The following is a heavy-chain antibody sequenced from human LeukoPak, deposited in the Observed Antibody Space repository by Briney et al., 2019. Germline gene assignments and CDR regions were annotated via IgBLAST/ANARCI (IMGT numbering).Heavy chain of an antibody. CDR2: ISAYNGNT. Sequence: ASVKVSCKASGYTFTSCGISWVQQAPGQRLEWMGWISAYNGNTNYAQKLQGRVTTTTDTSTSTAYMELRSLRSDDTAVYYCARRGSSGWFPYWGQGTLVTVSS. CDR1: GYTFTSCG. D-gene: IGHD6-19*01. V-gene: IGHV1-18*01. J-gene: IGHJ4*02. CDR3: ARRGSSGWFPY.